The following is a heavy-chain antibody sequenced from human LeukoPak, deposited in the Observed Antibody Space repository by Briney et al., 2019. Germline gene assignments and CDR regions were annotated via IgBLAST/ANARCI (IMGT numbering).Heavy chain of an antibody. J-gene: IGHJ6*04. CDR2: ISGSGGST. Sequence: GSLRLSCAASGFTFSGYAMSWVRQAPGKGLEWVSGISGSGGSTYYADSVKGRFTISRDNSKNTLYLQMNSLRAEDTAVYFCAKHGYYYYYNMDVWGKGTTVTVSS. CDR3: AKHGYYYYYNMDV. CDR1: GFTFSGYA. V-gene: IGHV3-23*01.